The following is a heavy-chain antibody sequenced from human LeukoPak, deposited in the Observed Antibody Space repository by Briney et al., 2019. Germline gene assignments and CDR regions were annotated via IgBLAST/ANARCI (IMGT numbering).Heavy chain of an antibody. Sequence: ASVKVSCKASGYTFTSNAQGWVRQAPGQGLEWMGWINTNTGNPTYAQGFTGRFVFSLDTSDNTAYLQISSLRAEDTAVYYCASFFCTSGLCYYLDYWGQGTLVTVSS. CDR1: GYTFTSNA. CDR3: ASFFCTSGLCYYLDY. D-gene: IGHD2-8*01. J-gene: IGHJ4*02. V-gene: IGHV7-4-1*02. CDR2: INTNTGNP.